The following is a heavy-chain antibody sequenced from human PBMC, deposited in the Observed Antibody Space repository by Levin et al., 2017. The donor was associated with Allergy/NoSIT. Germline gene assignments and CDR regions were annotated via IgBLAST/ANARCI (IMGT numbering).Heavy chain of an antibody. CDR3: AKGLYLDASTESFFVH. D-gene: IGHD2/OR15-2a*01. J-gene: IGHJ5*02. CDR1: AFTFNSFV. CDR2: ISGAGDST. Sequence: GESLKISCAASAFTFNSFVITWVRQAPGKGLEWVSGISGAGDSTYYGDSVKGRFTVSRDNSKTTVYLQMNRLRAEATATYYCAKGLYLDASTESFFVHWGQGTPVTVSS. V-gene: IGHV3-23*01.